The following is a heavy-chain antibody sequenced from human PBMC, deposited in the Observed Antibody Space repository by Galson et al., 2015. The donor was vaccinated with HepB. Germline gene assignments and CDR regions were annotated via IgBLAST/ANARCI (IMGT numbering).Heavy chain of an antibody. CDR1: GFTFSSYG. D-gene: IGHD3-16*02. CDR3: AKGSSYLGIY. Sequence: SLRLSCAASGFTFSSYGMHWVRQAPGKGLEWVAVISYDGSNKYYADSVKGRFTISRDNSKNTLYLQMNSLRAEDTAVYYCAKGSSYLGIYWGQGTLVTVSS. J-gene: IGHJ4*02. CDR2: ISYDGSNK. V-gene: IGHV3-30*18.